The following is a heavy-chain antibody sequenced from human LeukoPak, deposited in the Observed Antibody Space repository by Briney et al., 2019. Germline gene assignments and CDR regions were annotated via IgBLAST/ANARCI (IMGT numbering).Heavy chain of an antibody. CDR1: GGSISSGSYY. D-gene: IGHD2-2*01. Sequence: SQTLSLTCTVSGGSISSGSYYWSWIRQPAGKGLEWIGRIYTSGSTTYNPSLKSRVTISVDTSKNQFSLRLSSVTAADTAVYYCARDRGYCSSTSCRIHFDYWGQGTLVTVSS. J-gene: IGHJ4*02. CDR3: ARDRGYCSSTSCRIHFDY. V-gene: IGHV4-61*02. CDR2: IYTSGST.